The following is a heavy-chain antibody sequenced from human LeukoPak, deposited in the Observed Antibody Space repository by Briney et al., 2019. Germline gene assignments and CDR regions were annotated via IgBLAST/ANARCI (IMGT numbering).Heavy chain of an antibody. V-gene: IGHV3-23*01. CDR1: GFTFSDYG. J-gene: IGHJ3*02. D-gene: IGHD6-6*01. CDR2: ISGSGIST. CDR3: AKDLREYSSSPRNAFDI. Sequence: PGGSLRLSCAAAGFTFSDYGMNWVRQAPGKGLEWVSGISGSGISTYYADSVKGRFTISRDNSKNTLYLQMNSLRAEDTAVYYCAKDLREYSSSPRNAFDIWGQGTMVTVSS.